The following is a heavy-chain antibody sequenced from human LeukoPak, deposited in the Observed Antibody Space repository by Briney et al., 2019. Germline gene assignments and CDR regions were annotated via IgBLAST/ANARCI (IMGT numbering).Heavy chain of an antibody. CDR2: IYYSGST. J-gene: IGHJ4*02. V-gene: IGHV4-59*01. CDR3: ARTQRGYSGYDYVYYFDY. CDR1: GGSISSYY. Sequence: PSETLSLTCTVSGGSISSYYWSWIRQPPGKGLEWIGYIYYSGSTNYNPSLKSRVTISVDTSKNQFSLKLSSVTAADTAVYYCARTQRGYSGYDYVYYFDYWGQGTLVTVSS. D-gene: IGHD5-12*01.